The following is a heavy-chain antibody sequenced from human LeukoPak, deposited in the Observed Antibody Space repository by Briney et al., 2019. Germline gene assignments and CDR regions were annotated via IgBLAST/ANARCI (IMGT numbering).Heavy chain of an antibody. J-gene: IGHJ4*02. V-gene: IGHV7-4-1*02. CDR1: GYTFSSYA. Sequence: ASVKVSCKASGYTFSSYAMNWVRQAPGQGLGWMGWINTNTGNPTYAQGFTGRFVFSLDTSVSTAYLQVNSLKAEDTAVYYCARSYYYDSSGYGDYFDYWGQGTLVTVSS. CDR2: INTNTGNP. CDR3: ARSYYYDSSGYGDYFDY. D-gene: IGHD3-22*01.